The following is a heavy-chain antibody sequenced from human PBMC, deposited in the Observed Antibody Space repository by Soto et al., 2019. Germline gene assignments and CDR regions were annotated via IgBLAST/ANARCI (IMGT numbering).Heavy chain of an antibody. D-gene: IGHD6-19*01. CDR3: AKVRGSGWLYPFLDY. Sequence: QVQLVESGGGVVQPGRSLRLSCAASGFTFSSYGMHWVRQAPGKGLEWVAVISYDGSNKYYADSVKGRFTISRDNSKNTLYLQMNSLRAEDMAVYYCAKVRGSGWLYPFLDYWGQGTLVTVSS. CDR1: GFTFSSYG. V-gene: IGHV3-30*18. J-gene: IGHJ4*02. CDR2: ISYDGSNK.